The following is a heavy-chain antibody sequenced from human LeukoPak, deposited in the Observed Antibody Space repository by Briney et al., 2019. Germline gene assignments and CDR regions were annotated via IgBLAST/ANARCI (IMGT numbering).Heavy chain of an antibody. CDR1: GFTFSSYA. D-gene: IGHD3-3*01. CDR3: ARDGGGGSVLRFLEWLLHYFDY. J-gene: IGHJ4*02. CDR2: ISYDGSNK. V-gene: IGHV3-30-3*01. Sequence: RPGGSLRLSCAASGFTFSSYAMHWVRQAPGKGLEWVAVISYDGSNKYYADSVKGRFTISRDNSKNTLYLQMNSLRAEDTAVYYCARDGGGGSVLRFLEWLLHYFDYWGQGTLVTVSS.